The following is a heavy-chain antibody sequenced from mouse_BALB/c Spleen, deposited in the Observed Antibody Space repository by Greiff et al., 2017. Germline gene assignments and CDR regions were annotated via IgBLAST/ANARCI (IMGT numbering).Heavy chain of an antibody. CDR2: IYPGDGDT. Sequence: VQLQQSGAELVRPGSSVKISCKASGYSFSSYWMNWVKQRPGQGLEWIGQIYPGDGDTNYNGKFTGKATLTADKSSSTAYMQLSSLTSEDSAVYFCAREEGYGNFAMDYWGQGTSVTVSS. J-gene: IGHJ4*01. CDR3: AREEGYGNFAMDY. V-gene: IGHV1-80*01. D-gene: IGHD2-10*02. CDR1: GYSFSSYW.